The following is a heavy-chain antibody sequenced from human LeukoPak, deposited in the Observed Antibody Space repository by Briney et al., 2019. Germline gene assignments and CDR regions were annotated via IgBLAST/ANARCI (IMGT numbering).Heavy chain of an antibody. V-gene: IGHV1-2*02. D-gene: IGHD3-10*01. Sequence: ASVKVSCKASGYTFTGYYMHWVRQAPGQGPEWMGWINPNSGGTTYAQKFQGRVTMTRDTSISTAYMELSRLRSDDTAVYYCARVGGHWPADVWGQGTTVTVSS. CDR3: ARVGGHWPADV. CDR2: INPNSGGT. J-gene: IGHJ6*02. CDR1: GYTFTGYY.